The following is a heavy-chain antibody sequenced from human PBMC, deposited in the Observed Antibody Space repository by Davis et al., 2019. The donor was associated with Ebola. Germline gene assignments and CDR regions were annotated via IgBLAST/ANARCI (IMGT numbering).Heavy chain of an antibody. V-gene: IGHV1-2*02. CDR3: ARGGFVVVPAAMGSFDY. D-gene: IGHD2-2*01. CDR1: GYTFTGYY. J-gene: IGHJ4*02. CDR2: INPNSGGT. Sequence: ASVTVSCKASGYTFTGYYMHWVRQAPGQGLEWMGWINPNSGGTNYAQKFQGRVTMTRDTSISTAYMELSRLRSDDTAVYYCARGGFVVVPAAMGSFDYWGQGTLVTVSS.